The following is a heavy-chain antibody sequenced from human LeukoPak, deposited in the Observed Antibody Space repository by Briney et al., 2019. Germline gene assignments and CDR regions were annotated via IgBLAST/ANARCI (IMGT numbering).Heavy chain of an antibody. J-gene: IGHJ4*02. Sequence: SETLSLTCTVPGGSISSYYWSWIRQPPGKGLEWIGYIYYSGSTNYNPSLKSRVTISVDTSKNQFSLKLSSVTAADTAVYYCARESPTYYYGSGSYTFDYWGQGTLVTVSS. CDR1: GGSISSYY. CDR3: ARESPTYYYGSGSYTFDY. V-gene: IGHV4-59*12. CDR2: IYYSGST. D-gene: IGHD3-10*01.